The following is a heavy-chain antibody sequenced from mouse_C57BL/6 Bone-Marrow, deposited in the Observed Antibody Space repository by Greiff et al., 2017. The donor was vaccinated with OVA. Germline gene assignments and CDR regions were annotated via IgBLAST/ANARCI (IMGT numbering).Heavy chain of an antibody. CDR1: GFTFSSYA. V-gene: IGHV5-4*01. D-gene: IGHD1-2*01. J-gene: IGHJ2*01. CDR2: ISDGGSYT. CDR3: APYGRKHGY. Sequence: VQVVESGGGLVKPGGSLKLSCAASGFTFSSYAMSWVRQTPEKRLEWVATISDGGSYTYYPDNVKGRFTISRDNAKNNLYLQMSHLKSEDTAMYYCAPYGRKHGYWGQGTTLTVSS.